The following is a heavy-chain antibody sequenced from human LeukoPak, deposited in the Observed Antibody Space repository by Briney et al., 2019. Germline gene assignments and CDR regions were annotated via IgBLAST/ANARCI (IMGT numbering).Heavy chain of an antibody. Sequence: GGSLRLSCTASEFIFGNYEMHWVRQAPGKGLEWVSYISSSGGTLYYADSVKGRFTISRDNAKNSLYLQMNSLRADDTAVYYCAGQRRFLKWLFQGWGQGNLVTVSS. J-gene: IGHJ4*02. D-gene: IGHD3-3*01. CDR3: AGQRRFLKWLFQG. CDR2: ISSSGGTL. CDR1: EFIFGNYE. V-gene: IGHV3-48*03.